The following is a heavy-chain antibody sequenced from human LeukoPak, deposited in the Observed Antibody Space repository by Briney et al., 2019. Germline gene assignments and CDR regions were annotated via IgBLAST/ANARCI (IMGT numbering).Heavy chain of an antibody. CDR3: ARERRGYYDSTAYYPPFDY. V-gene: IGHV7-4-1*02. CDR1: GYTFTSYA. J-gene: IGHJ4*02. Sequence: ASVKVSCKASGYTFTSYAMNWVRQAPGQGLEWMGWINTNTGNPTYAQGFTGRFVFSFDTSVSTAYLQISTLEDEDTAVYYCARERRGYYDSTAYYPPFDYWGQGTLVTVSS. CDR2: INTNTGNP. D-gene: IGHD3-22*01.